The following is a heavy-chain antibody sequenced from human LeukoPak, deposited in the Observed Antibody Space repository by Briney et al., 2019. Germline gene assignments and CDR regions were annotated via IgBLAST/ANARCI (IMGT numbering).Heavy chain of an antibody. Sequence: SETLSLTCTVSGDSIRSTSSYWGWIRQPPGKGLEWIGSIYYSGSTYYNPSLKSRVTTSVDTSKNQFSLKVNSVTAADTAVYYCDREPLEVPRSPKFDYWGQGTLVTVSS. V-gene: IGHV4-39*02. CDR2: IYYSGST. CDR1: GDSIRSTSSY. CDR3: DREPLEVPRSPKFDY. J-gene: IGHJ4*02.